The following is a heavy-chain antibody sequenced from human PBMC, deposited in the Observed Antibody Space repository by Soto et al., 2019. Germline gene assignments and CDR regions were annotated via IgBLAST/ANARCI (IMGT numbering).Heavy chain of an antibody. V-gene: IGHV3-23*01. Sequence: GGSLRLSCAASGFTFSSYAMTWVRQAPGKGLEWVSTISGSGGGKYYADSVKGRFTISRDNSKNTLNLQMNSLRAEDTAVYYCAKLFSRGYQNDYWGQGTMVTVSS. CDR1: GFTFSSYA. CDR2: ISGSGGGK. CDR3: AKLFSRGYQNDY. D-gene: IGHD3-22*01. J-gene: IGHJ4*02.